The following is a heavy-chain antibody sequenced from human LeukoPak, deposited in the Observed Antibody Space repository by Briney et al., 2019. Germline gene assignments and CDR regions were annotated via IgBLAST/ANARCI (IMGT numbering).Heavy chain of an antibody. V-gene: IGHV3-48*03. Sequence: GGSLRLSCAASGFTFSSYEMKLVRQAPGKGLEWVSYISSSGSTIYYADSVKGRFTISRDNAKNSLYLQMNSLRAEDTAVYYCARSRGGSTLDYWGQGTLVTVSS. CDR1: GFTFSSYE. D-gene: IGHD1-26*01. CDR3: ARSRGGSTLDY. J-gene: IGHJ4*02. CDR2: ISSSGSTI.